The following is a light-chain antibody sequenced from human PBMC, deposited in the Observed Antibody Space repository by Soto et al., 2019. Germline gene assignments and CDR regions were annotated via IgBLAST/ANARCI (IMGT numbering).Light chain of an antibody. CDR1: QSVSSSY. V-gene: IGKV3-20*01. CDR2: GAS. CDR3: QQYNYFWA. Sequence: EIVLTQSPGTLSLSPGERATLSCRSSQSVSSSYLAWYQQKPGQAPRLLIYGASSRATGIPDRFSGSGSGTDFTLTISRLEPDDFATYYCQQYNYFWAFGQGTRVEIK. J-gene: IGKJ1*01.